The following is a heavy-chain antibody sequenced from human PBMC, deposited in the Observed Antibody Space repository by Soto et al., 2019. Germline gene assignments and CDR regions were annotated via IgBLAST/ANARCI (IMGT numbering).Heavy chain of an antibody. Sequence: SETLSLTCAVYVGSFSGYYWSWIRQPPGKGLEWIGEINRSGSTNYNPSLKIRVTISVYTSKNQFSLRLSSVTAADTAMYYCASGQRDSSSLHKYNCFEPWGQGTMVTVSS. CDR3: ASGQRDSSSLHKYNCFEP. J-gene: IGHJ5*02. V-gene: IGHV4-34*01. D-gene: IGHD6-13*01. CDR2: INRSGST. CDR1: VGSFSGYY.